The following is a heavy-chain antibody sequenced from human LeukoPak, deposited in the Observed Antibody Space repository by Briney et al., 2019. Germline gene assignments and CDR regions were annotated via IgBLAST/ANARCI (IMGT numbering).Heavy chain of an antibody. V-gene: IGHV4-39*07. CDR1: GVSISSSNYY. CDR2: IYHTATT. Sequence: SETLSLTCTVSGVSISSSNYYWGWIRQPPGKGLEWIGSIYHTATTYYNPSLRSRVTISVDTSKSQFSLNVTSVTAADTAVYYCGRIFTSRGIGGPRVLWGLGNLVTVSS. D-gene: IGHD2-15*01. CDR3: GRIFTSRGIGGPRVL. J-gene: IGHJ4*02.